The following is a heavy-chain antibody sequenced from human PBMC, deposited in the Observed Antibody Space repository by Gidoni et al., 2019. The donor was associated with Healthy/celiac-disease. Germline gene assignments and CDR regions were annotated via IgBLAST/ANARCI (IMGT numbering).Heavy chain of an antibody. D-gene: IGHD5-12*01. CDR3: ARESGNSGYDFVGYYFDY. V-gene: IGHV1-18*01. CDR2: ISAYNGNT. CDR1: GYTFTSYG. Sequence: QVQLVQSGAEVKKPGASVKVSCQASGYTFTSYGISWVRQAPGQGLEWMGWISAYNGNTNYAQKLKGRVTMTTDTSTSTAYMELRSLRSDDTAVYYCARESGNSGYDFVGYYFDYWGQGTLVTVSS. J-gene: IGHJ4*02.